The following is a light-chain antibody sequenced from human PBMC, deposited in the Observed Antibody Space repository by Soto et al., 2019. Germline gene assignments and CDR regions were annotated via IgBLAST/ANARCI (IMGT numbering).Light chain of an antibody. CDR1: QHISDY. J-gene: IGKJ1*01. CDR3: QQSYSAPQT. Sequence: DIQMTQSPSSLSASVGDRDTITCRASQHISDYINRYQQKPGKSPTLLIYAQSNLQSGVPSRFPGSRSGTAFTLTVTGLQVEDFATYYCQQSYSAPQTFGQWTKVEIK. V-gene: IGKV1-39*01. CDR2: AQS.